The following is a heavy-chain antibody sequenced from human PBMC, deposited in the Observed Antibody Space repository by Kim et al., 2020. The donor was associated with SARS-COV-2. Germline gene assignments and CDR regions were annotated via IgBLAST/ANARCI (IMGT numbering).Heavy chain of an antibody. D-gene: IGHD6-6*01. CDR1: GGSISSSSYY. CDR3: ARQEYSSQNWFDP. Sequence: SETLSLTRTVSGGSISSSSYYWGWIRQPPGKGLEWIGSIYYSGSTYYNPSLKSRVTISVDTSKNQFSLKLSSVTAADTVVYYCARQEYSSQNWFDPWGQGTLVTVSS. V-gene: IGHV4-39*01. J-gene: IGHJ5*02. CDR2: IYYSGST.